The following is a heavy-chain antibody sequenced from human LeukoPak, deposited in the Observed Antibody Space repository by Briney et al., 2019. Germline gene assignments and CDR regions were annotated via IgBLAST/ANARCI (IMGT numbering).Heavy chain of an antibody. CDR3: AKGALRYCSSTSCYGRFDY. Sequence: GGSLRLSCAASGFTFSSYGMHWVRQAPGKGLEWVAVISYDGSNKYYADSVKGRFTISRDNSKNTLYLQMNSLRAEDTAVHYCAKGALRYCSSTSCYGRFDYWGQGTLVTVSS. V-gene: IGHV3-30*18. CDR1: GFTFSSYG. CDR2: ISYDGSNK. J-gene: IGHJ4*02. D-gene: IGHD2-2*01.